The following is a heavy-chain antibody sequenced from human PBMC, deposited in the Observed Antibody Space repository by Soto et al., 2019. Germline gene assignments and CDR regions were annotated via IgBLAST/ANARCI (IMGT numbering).Heavy chain of an antibody. D-gene: IGHD4-4*01. CDR3: ARGGLQSFYFPPDF. V-gene: IGHV3-7*01. Sequence: PGGSLRLSCVTYGLTFTDYWMSWVRQAPGKGLEWVANIKQDGSEIHYADSVKGRFTIARDNSENTVSLQMNSLRPDDTAIYHCARGGLQSFYFPPDFWGRGTLVTVSS. J-gene: IGHJ4*02. CDR2: IKQDGSEI. CDR1: GLTFTDYW.